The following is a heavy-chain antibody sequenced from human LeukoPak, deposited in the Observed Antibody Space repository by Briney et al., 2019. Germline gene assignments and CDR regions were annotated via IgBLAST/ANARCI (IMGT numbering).Heavy chain of an antibody. CDR2: IYHSGST. J-gene: IGHJ6*02. CDR3: ARGPRRIAAAGYYGMDV. Sequence: SQTLSLTCAVSGGSISSGGYSWSWIRKPPGKGLEWIGYIYHSGSTYYNPSLKSRVTISVDRSKNQFSLKLSSVTAADTAVYYCARGPRRIAAAGYYGMDVWGQGTTVTVSS. CDR1: GGSISSGGYS. D-gene: IGHD6-13*01. V-gene: IGHV4-30-2*01.